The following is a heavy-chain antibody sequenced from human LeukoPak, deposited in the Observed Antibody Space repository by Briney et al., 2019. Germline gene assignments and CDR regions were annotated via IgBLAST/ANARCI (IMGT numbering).Heavy chain of an antibody. CDR2: IYYSGST. CDR3: ALNVGNWFDP. J-gene: IGHJ5*02. Sequence: SETLSLTCTVSGGSISSSSYYWGWIRQPPGKGLEWIGSIYYSGSTYYNPSLKSRVTISVDKSKNQFSLKLSSVTAADTAVYYCALNVGNWFDPWGQGTLVTVSS. V-gene: IGHV4-39*07. D-gene: IGHD1-26*01. CDR1: GGSISSSSYY.